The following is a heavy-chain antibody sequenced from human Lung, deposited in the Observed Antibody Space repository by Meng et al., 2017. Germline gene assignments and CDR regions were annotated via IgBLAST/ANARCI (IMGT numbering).Heavy chain of an antibody. CDR1: GGCFSDNY. CDR3: ARGPTTMADDFDY. D-gene: IGHD4-11*01. CDR2: INHSGST. V-gene: IGHV4-34*01. J-gene: IGHJ4*02. Sequence: QVQMRQCGPGLLKPSQTLSLTCAVSGGCFSDNYCGWIRQPPGKGLERIGEINHSGSTNYNPSFESRATISVATSPNTLSLKLSSVTAADSAVYYCARGPTTMADDFDYWGQGTLVTVSS.